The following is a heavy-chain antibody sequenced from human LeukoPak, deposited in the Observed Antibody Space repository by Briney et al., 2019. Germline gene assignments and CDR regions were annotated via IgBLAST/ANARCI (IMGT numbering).Heavy chain of an antibody. CDR2: MNPNSGNT. CDR1: GYTFTSYY. Sequence: ASVKVSCKASGYTFTSYYMHWVRQATGQGLEWMGWMNPNSGNTGYAQKFQGRVTMTRNTSISTAYMELSSLRSEDTAVYYCARIAAAGQFNYYYYGMDVWGQGTTVTVSS. CDR3: ARIAAAGQFNYYYYGMDV. J-gene: IGHJ6*02. V-gene: IGHV1-8*02. D-gene: IGHD6-13*01.